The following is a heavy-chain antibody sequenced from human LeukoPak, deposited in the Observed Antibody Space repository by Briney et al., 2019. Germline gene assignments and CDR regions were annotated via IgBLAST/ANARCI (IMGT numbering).Heavy chain of an antibody. J-gene: IGHJ5*02. CDR1: GGSFSGYY. D-gene: IGHD3-22*01. V-gene: IGHV4-34*01. Sequence: SETLSLTCAVYGGSFSGYYWSWIRQPPGKGLEWIGEINHSGSTNYNPSLKSRVTISVDTSKNQFSLKLSSVTAADTAVYYCARVAVTMIVVAIDPWGQGTLVNVSS. CDR2: INHSGST. CDR3: ARVAVTMIVVAIDP.